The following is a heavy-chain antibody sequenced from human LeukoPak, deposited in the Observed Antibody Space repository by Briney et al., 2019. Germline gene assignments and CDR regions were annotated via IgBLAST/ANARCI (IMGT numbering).Heavy chain of an antibody. J-gene: IGHJ4*02. CDR3: ARDRSGYSGYYFDS. V-gene: IGHV4-59*11. D-gene: IGHD3-22*01. CDR1: GGSFSHHY. CDR2: ISVSGNS. Sequence: SETLSLTCTVSGGSFSHHYWSWIRQPPGKGLEWIGYISVSGNSNYSPSLKTRVTVSLDTSRNQFSLKLTSVTAADTAVYYCARDRSGYSGYYFDSWGQGTLITVSS.